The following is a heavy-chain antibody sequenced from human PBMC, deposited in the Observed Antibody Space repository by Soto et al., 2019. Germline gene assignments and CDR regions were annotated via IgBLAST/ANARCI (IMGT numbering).Heavy chain of an antibody. CDR1: GFTFSSYA. D-gene: IGHD4-17*01. J-gene: IGHJ4*02. V-gene: IGHV3-23*01. CDR2: ISGSGGST. Sequence: EVQLLESGGGLVQPGGSLRLSCAASGFTFSSYAMSWVRQAPGKGLEWVSAISGSGGSTYYADSVKDRFTISRDNSKNTLYLQMNSLRAEDTAVYYCAKGTDYGDYGDALYWGQGTLVTVSS. CDR3: AKGTDYGDYGDALY.